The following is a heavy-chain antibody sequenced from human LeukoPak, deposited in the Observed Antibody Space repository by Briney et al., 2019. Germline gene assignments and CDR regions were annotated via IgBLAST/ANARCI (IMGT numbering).Heavy chain of an antibody. J-gene: IGHJ4*02. D-gene: IGHD1-26*01. CDR1: TFTFSDYG. Sequence: GGSLRLSCIGSTFTFSDYGMHWVRQAPGKGLEWVAFIRYDGTKTYYADSAKGRFTISRDNAKNTVYLEMNSLRAEDTAVYYCAKGGVGAPFDYWGQGTLVTVSS. CDR2: IRYDGTKT. V-gene: IGHV3-30*02. CDR3: AKGGVGAPFDY.